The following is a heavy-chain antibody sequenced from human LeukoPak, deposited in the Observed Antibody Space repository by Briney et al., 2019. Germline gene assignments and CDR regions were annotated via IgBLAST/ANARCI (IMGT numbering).Heavy chain of an antibody. Sequence: SETLSLTCAVYGGSFSGYYWSWIRQPPGKGLEWIGEINHSGSTNYNPSLKSRVTISVDTSKNQFSLKLSSVTAADTAVYYCARWAEVVRGPNKSFDYWGQGTLVTVSS. CDR3: ARWAEVVRGPNKSFDY. D-gene: IGHD3-10*01. V-gene: IGHV4-34*01. CDR2: INHSGST. CDR1: GGSFSGYY. J-gene: IGHJ4*02.